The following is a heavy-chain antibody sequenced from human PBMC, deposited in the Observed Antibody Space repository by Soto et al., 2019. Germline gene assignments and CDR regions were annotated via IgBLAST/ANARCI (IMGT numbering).Heavy chain of an antibody. Sequence: QITLKESGPTLVKPTQTLTLTCTFSGFSLSTSGVGVGWIRQPPGKALEWLALIYWDDDKRYSPSLKSRLTIHKDTSKNQVVLTMTNMDPVDTATYYCAHRITIFGVVTSPDAFDIWGQGTMVTVSS. CDR2: IYWDDDK. J-gene: IGHJ3*02. CDR3: AHRITIFGVVTSPDAFDI. V-gene: IGHV2-5*02. D-gene: IGHD3-3*01. CDR1: GFSLSTSGVG.